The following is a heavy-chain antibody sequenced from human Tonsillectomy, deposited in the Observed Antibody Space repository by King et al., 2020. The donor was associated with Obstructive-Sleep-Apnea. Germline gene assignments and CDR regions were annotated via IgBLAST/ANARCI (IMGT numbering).Heavy chain of an antibody. D-gene: IGHD4/OR15-4a*01. J-gene: IGHJ4*02. V-gene: IGHV3-66*01. CDR2: IYSGGRT. Sequence: VQLVESGGGLVQPGGSLRLSCVVSGFTVSSNYMNWVHQAPGKGLEWVSIIYSGGRTYNADSVKGRFTISRDNSKNTLYLQMNSLRAEDTAMYYCARDGSESHDYGDDGRYFFDYWGQGTLVTVSS. CDR3: ARDGSESHDYGDDGRYFFDY. CDR1: GFTVSSNY.